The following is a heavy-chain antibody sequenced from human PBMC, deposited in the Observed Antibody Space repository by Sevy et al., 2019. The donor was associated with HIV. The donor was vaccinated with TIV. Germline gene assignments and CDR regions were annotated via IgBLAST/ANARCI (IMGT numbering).Heavy chain of an antibody. J-gene: IGHJ5*02. CDR2: IRSATDGGTK. CDR3: ATLSGNYWGDWLDP. Sequence: GGSLRLSCVASAFTFSNDWMTWVRQAPGKGLEWVGHIRSATDGGTKDYAAHVKGRFTISRHDLKNTVYLDMNSLNIEDTGVYFCATLSGNYWGDWLDPWGQGTLVTVSS. D-gene: IGHD5-12*01. V-gene: IGHV3-15*07. CDR1: AFTFSNDW.